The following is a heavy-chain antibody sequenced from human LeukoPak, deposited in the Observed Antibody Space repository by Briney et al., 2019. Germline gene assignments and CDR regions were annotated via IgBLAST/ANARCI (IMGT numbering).Heavy chain of an antibody. D-gene: IGHD3-22*01. J-gene: IGHJ4*02. CDR2: IWYDGSNK. Sequence: GGSLRLSCAASGFTFSSYGMHWVRQAPGKGLEWVAVIWYDGSNKYYADSVKGRFTIPRDNSKNTLYLQMNSLRAEDTAVYYCARDLTPYDSSGYFDYWGQGTLVTVSS. CDR1: GFTFSSYG. V-gene: IGHV3-33*01. CDR3: ARDLTPYDSSGYFDY.